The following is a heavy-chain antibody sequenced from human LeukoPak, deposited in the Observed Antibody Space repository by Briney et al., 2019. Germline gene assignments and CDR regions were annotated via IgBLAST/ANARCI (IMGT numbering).Heavy chain of an antibody. J-gene: IGHJ4*02. V-gene: IGHV4-39*07. D-gene: IGHD3-22*01. CDR3: ARVKYYYDSSGRYYFDY. Sequence: SETLSLTCTDSGGSISSSSYYWGWIRQPPGKGLEWIGSIYYSGSTYYNPSLKSRVTISVDTSKNQFSLKLSSVTAADTAVYYCARVKYYYDSSGRYYFDYWGQGTLVTVSS. CDR1: GGSISSSSYY. CDR2: IYYSGST.